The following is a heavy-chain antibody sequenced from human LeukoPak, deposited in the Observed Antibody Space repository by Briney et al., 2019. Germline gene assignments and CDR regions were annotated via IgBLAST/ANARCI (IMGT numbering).Heavy chain of an antibody. CDR1: GFTFSSYG. Sequence: PGGSLRLSCAASGFTFSSYGMHWVRQAPGKGLEWVAVISYDGSNKYYADSVKGRFTISRDNSKNTLYLQMNSLRAEDTAVYYCAKGGGNARGNFDYWGQGTLVTVSS. J-gene: IGHJ4*02. V-gene: IGHV3-30*18. CDR3: AKGGGNARGNFDY. CDR2: ISYDGSNK. D-gene: IGHD4-23*01.